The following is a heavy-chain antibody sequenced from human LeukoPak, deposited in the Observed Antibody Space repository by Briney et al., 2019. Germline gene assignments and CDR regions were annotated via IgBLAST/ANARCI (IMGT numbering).Heavy chain of an antibody. J-gene: IGHJ5*02. CDR3: ARYCSTIWFDP. V-gene: IGHV4-30-2*01. Sequence: SQTLSLTCAVSGGSISSDGYSWSWIRQPLGKGLEWIGYIYHSGSTYYNPSLKSRVTISVDRSKNQFSLKLSSVTAADTAVYYCARYCSTIWFDPWGQGTLVTVSS. CDR1: GGSISSDGYS. CDR2: IYHSGST. D-gene: IGHD2-2*01.